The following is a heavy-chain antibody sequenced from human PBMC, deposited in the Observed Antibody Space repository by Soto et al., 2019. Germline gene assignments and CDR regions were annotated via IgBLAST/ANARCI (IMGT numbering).Heavy chain of an antibody. CDR1: GFTFSNLW. D-gene: IGHD3-16*01. Sequence: EVQLVESGGGLVQPGGSLRLSCAASGFTFSNLWMTWVRQAPGKGLEWVANINQDGSEIHYVDSVEGRFTNSRDNVKYSLYQQMNSLRAEDTAVYYCTKGGHVDDWAQGTLVTVAS. V-gene: IGHV3-7*01. CDR2: INQDGSEI. J-gene: IGHJ4*02. CDR3: TKGGHVDD.